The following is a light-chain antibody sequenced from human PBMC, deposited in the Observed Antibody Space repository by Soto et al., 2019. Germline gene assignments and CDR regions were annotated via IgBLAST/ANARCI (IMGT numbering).Light chain of an antibody. CDR2: GAS. Sequence: DIVMTQSPLSLPVTPGEPASVSCSSSQSLLHSNGYHYLAWYQQKPGQAPRLLIYGASSRATGIPDRFSGSGSGTDFTLTISRLEPEDFATYYCLHDYNYPYTFGQGTKVDIK. CDR1: QSLLHSNGYHY. CDR3: LHDYNYPYT. J-gene: IGKJ2*01. V-gene: IGKV3-20*01.